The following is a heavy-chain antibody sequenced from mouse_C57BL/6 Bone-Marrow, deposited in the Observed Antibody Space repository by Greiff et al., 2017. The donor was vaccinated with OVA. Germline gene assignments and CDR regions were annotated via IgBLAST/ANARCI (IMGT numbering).Heavy chain of an antibody. V-gene: IGHV14-4*01. J-gene: IGHJ2*01. CDR3: TTYRY. CDR2: LAPDTGDT. Sequence: VQLKQSGAELVRPGASVKLSCTASGFNIKDDHMHWVKQRPEQGLEWIGWLAPDTGDTEYASKFQGKATIAADTSSNKAYLQLSSLTSENTLVYYCTTYRYWRQGSTLTVAS. CDR1: GFNIKDDH.